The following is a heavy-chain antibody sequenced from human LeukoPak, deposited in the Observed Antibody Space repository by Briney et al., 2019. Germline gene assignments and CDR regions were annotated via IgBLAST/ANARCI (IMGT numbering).Heavy chain of an antibody. J-gene: IGHJ4*02. CDR3: AIAVDTAMVGGYYFDY. CDR1: GYTFTSYD. Sequence: ASVKVSCKAPGYTFTSYDINWVRQATGQGLEWMGWMNPNSGNTGYAQKFQGRVTMTRNTSISTAYMELSSLRSEDTAVYYCAIAVDTAMVGGYYFDYWGQGTLVTVSS. V-gene: IGHV1-8*01. CDR2: MNPNSGNT. D-gene: IGHD5-18*01.